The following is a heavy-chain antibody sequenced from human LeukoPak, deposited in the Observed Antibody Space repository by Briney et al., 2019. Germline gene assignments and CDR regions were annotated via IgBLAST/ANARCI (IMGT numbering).Heavy chain of an antibody. CDR1: GFTFPSYG. CDR3: VRSSTDSSPWNSYFDY. Sequence: GGSLRLSCGASGFTFPSYGMHWIRHTPGKRLERVALIWSDGSRQYYLDSVKGRFTISRDNSKNTVWLQMDRLRVEDTAVYYCVRSSTDSSPWNSYFDYWGQGTLVSVSS. CDR2: IWSDGSRQ. J-gene: IGHJ4*02. V-gene: IGHV3-33*01. D-gene: IGHD1-7*01.